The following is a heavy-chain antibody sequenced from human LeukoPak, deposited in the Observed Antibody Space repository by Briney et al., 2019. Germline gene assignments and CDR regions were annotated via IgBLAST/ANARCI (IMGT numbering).Heavy chain of an antibody. J-gene: IGHJ4*02. CDR2: IYYRGST. CDR3: ARRGQSVYFDY. Sequence: SETLSLTCAVSGYSISSGYYWGWIRQPPGKGLEWIGSIYYRGSTYYNPSLKSRVTISADTSKNQFSLKLSSVTAADTAVYYCARRGQSVYFDYWGQGTLVTVSS. V-gene: IGHV4-38-2*01. CDR1: GYSISSGYY.